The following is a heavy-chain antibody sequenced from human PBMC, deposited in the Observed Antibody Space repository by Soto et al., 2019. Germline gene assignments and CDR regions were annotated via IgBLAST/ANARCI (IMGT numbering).Heavy chain of an antibody. CDR1: GYTFTTYA. D-gene: IGHD1-1*01. Sequence: ASVKVSCKASGYTFTTYAIHWVRQAPGQRLEWMGWINGGNGNRKYSQKFQDRVTFTRDTSASTAYMELSSMRSEDTAVYYCARGLQLDRRSYMRFDTWGQGTLVTVYS. CDR3: ARGLQLDRRSYMRFDT. CDR2: INGGNGNR. V-gene: IGHV1-3*01. J-gene: IGHJ5*02.